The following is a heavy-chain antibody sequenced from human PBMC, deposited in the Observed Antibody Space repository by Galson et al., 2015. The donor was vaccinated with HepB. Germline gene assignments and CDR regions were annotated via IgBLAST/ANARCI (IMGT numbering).Heavy chain of an antibody. CDR3: ARTIIFSAPALDAFDI. CDR1: GFTFRSYS. Sequence: SLRLSCAASGFTFRSYSMNWVRQAPGKGLEWVSSVDGSGNHRYYADSLKGRSLVSRDNAQNSLSLQMNSLRAEDTAVYYCARTIIFSAPALDAFDIWGQGTTVTVSS. J-gene: IGHJ3*02. CDR2: VDGSGNHR. D-gene: IGHD3-3*01. V-gene: IGHV3-21*01.